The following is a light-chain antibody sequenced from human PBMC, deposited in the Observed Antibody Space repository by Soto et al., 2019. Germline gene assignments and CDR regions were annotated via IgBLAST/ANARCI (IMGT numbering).Light chain of an antibody. CDR3: QQSYSHTSGLT. Sequence: DIQMTQSPSSLSASVGDRVTITCRASQSISSYLNWYQQTPGKAPNLLIYAASSLQSGVPSRFSGSGSRTDFTFTIRSLQAADFATYYCQQSYSHTSGLTFGEGTKVEIK. J-gene: IGKJ4*01. CDR2: AAS. CDR1: QSISSY. V-gene: IGKV1-39*01.